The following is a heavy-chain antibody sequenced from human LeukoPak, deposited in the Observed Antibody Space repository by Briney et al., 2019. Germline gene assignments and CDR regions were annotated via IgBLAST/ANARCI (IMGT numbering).Heavy chain of an antibody. CDR2: ISSISSST. Sequence: GGSLRLSCAASGFTFSDYYMSWIRQAPGKGLEWGSYISSISSSTNYADSVKGRFTISRYNAKNSLYLQMNSLRAEDTAVYYCARDGMRYSSSWYPNWFDPWGQGTLVTVSS. CDR1: GFTFSDYY. J-gene: IGHJ5*02. V-gene: IGHV3-11*05. D-gene: IGHD6-13*01. CDR3: ARDGMRYSSSWYPNWFDP.